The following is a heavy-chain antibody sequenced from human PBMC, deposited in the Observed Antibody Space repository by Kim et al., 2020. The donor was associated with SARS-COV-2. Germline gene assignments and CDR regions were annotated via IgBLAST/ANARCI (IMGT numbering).Heavy chain of an antibody. CDR3: ARARSLYYYYYGMDV. J-gene: IGHJ6*02. V-gene: IGHV1-69*01. Sequence: QKFQGRVTMTADESTSTAYMELSSLRSEDTAVYYCARARSLYYYYYGMDVWGQGTTVTVSS.